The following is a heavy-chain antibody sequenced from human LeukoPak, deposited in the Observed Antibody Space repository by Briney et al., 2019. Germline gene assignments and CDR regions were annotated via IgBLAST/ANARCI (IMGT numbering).Heavy chain of an antibody. D-gene: IGHD5-12*01. CDR2: ISSSSSYI. CDR3: ARDGAGYSGYERYNWFDP. V-gene: IGHV3-21*01. Sequence: PGGSLRLSCAASGFTFSSYSMNWVRQAPGKGLEWVSSISSSSSYIYYADSVKGRFTISRDNAKNSLYPQMNSLRAEDTAVYYCARDGAGYSGYERYNWFDPWGQGTLVTVSS. CDR1: GFTFSSYS. J-gene: IGHJ5*02.